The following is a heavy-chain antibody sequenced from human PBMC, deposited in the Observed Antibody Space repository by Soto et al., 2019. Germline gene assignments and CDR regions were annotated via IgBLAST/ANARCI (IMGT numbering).Heavy chain of an antibody. V-gene: IGHV4-59*01. CDR1: GDSLKDYR. CDR3: ARFTYYYDTSGHGVWFDP. Sequence: SKTLSLTCAVSGDSLKDYRWSWIRQPPGKDLEWIGYLYYRGDTNYNPSLKNRATISGDMSKNQVFLRLASVTAAYTAIYYCARFTYYYDTSGHGVWFDPWGQGTLVTVSS. CDR2: LYYRGDT. J-gene: IGHJ5*02. D-gene: IGHD3-22*01.